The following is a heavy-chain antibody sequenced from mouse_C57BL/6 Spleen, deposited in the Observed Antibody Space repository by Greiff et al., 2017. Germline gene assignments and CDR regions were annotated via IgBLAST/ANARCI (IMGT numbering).Heavy chain of an antibody. CDR3: ARGPHYYGSSYDYFDY. V-gene: IGHV1-55*01. J-gene: IGHJ2*01. CDR2: IYPGSGST. Sequence: VQLQQPGAELVKPGASVKMSCKASGYTFTSYWITWVKQRPGQGLEWIGDIYPGSGSTNYNEKFKSKATLTVDTSSNTAYMQLSSLTSEDSAVYYCARGPHYYGSSYDYFDYWGQGTTLTVSS. CDR1: GYTFTSYW. D-gene: IGHD1-1*01.